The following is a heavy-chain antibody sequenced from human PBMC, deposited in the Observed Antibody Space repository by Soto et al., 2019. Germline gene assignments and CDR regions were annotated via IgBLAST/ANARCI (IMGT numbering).Heavy chain of an antibody. J-gene: IGHJ3*02. Sequence: QVQLVESGGGVVQPRRSLRLSCAASGFTFSSYGMHWVRQAPGKGLEWVAVISYDGSNKYYADSVKGRFTISRDNSKNTLYLQMNSLRAEETAVYYCAKDLGHGGRGAFDIWGQGTMVTVSS. D-gene: IGHD7-27*01. V-gene: IGHV3-30*18. CDR1: GFTFSSYG. CDR3: AKDLGHGGRGAFDI. CDR2: ISYDGSNK.